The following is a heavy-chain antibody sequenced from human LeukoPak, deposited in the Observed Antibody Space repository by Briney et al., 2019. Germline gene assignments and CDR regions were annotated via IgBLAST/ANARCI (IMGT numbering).Heavy chain of an antibody. CDR1: GGTFSSYA. Sequence: ASVTVSLKASGGTFSSYAISWVRQAPGQGLEWMGRIITILGIANYAQKFQGRVTITADKSTSTAYMELSSLRSEDTAVYYCARVTGGSGSYPRETFFDYWGQGTLVTVSS. J-gene: IGHJ4*02. D-gene: IGHD3-10*01. CDR3: ARVTGGSGSYPRETFFDY. V-gene: IGHV1-69*04. CDR2: IITILGIA.